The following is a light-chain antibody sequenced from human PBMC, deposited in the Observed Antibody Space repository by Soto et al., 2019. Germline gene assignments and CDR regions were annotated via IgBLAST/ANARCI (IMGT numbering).Light chain of an antibody. CDR1: QSVSSY. CDR2: GAS. CDR3: HQYGSSPQT. Sequence: EIVLTQYTGTPSLSSRERAHLSRRASQSVSSYLAWYQQKPGQAPRLVIYGASTRATGIADRFSGSGSGTAFTLTITRLEPEDFAVYFCHQYGSSPQTFGQGTKVDIK. J-gene: IGKJ1*01. V-gene: IGKV3-20*01.